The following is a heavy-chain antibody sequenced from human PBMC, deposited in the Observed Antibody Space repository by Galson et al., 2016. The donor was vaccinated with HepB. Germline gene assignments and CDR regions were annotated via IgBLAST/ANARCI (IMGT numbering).Heavy chain of an antibody. CDR3: ARGAVSTIPLAFDF. CDR2: IYTSGST. D-gene: IGHD5/OR15-5a*01. CDR1: GGSITSSNYY. V-gene: IGHV4-61*02. Sequence: TLSLTCTVSGGSITSSNYYWTWIRQPAGKGLEWIGRIYTSGSTNYNPSLKSRVTVSSDTSRNQFSLKLTSVTTADTAVYYCARGAVSTIPLAFDFWGQGTLVAVST. J-gene: IGHJ4*02.